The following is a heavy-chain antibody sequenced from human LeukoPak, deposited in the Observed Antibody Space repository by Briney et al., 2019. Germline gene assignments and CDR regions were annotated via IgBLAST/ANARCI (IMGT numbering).Heavy chain of an antibody. CDR2: IYPGDSDT. CDR1: GYSFTSYW. D-gene: IGHD6-19*01. J-gene: IGHJ6*02. Sequence: GESLKISCKGSGYSFTSYWIGWVRQMPGEGLEWMGIIYPGDSDTRYSPSFQGQVTISADKSISTAYLQWSSLKASDTAMYYCARPIAVAGTQYYGMDVWGQGTTVTVSS. V-gene: IGHV5-51*03. CDR3: ARPIAVAGTQYYGMDV.